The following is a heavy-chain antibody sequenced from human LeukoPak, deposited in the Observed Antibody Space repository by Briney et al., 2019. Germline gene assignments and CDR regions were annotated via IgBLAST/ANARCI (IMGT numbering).Heavy chain of an antibody. D-gene: IGHD5-18*01. CDR1: GGSISSGSYY. CDR2: IYSSGST. Sequence: PSQTLSLTCTVSGGSISSGSYYWSWVRQPAGKGLEWIGRIYSSGSTTYNPSLKSRVTISVDTSKNQFSLKLSSVTAADTAVYYCARDGYSYGYVGYFDSWGQGTLVTVSS. J-gene: IGHJ4*02. V-gene: IGHV4-61*02. CDR3: ARDGYSYGYVGYFDS.